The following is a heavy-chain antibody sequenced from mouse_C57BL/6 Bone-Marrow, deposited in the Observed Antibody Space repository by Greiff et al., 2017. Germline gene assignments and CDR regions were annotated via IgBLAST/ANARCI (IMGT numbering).Heavy chain of an antibody. CDR3: ASDGYDY. J-gene: IGHJ2*01. CDR2: IYPGSGST. D-gene: IGHD2-3*01. Sequence: QVQLQQPGAELVKPGASVKMSCKASGYTFTSYWITWVKQRPGQGLEWIGDIYPGSGSTNYNEKFKSKATLTVYTSSSTAYMQLSSLTSEDSAVYYCASDGYDYWGQGTTLTVSS. V-gene: IGHV1-55*01. CDR1: GYTFTSYW.